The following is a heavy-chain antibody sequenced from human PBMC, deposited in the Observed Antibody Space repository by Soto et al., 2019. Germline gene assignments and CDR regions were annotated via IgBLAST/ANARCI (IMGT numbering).Heavy chain of an antibody. D-gene: IGHD3-9*01. CDR1: GFTFSSYS. V-gene: IGHV3-21*01. J-gene: IGHJ4*02. CDR3: ARALESGLRYFDWLWAPDY. CDR2: ISSSSSYI. Sequence: GGSLRLSCAASGFTFSSYSMNWVRQAPGKGLEWVSSISSSSSYIYYADSVKGRFTISRDNAKNSLYLQMNSLRAEDTAVYYCARALESGLRYFDWLWAPDYWGQGTLVTVSS.